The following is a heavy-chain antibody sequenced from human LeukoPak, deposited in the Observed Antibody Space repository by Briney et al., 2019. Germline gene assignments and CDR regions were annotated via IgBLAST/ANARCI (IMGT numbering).Heavy chain of an antibody. D-gene: IGHD3-10*01. V-gene: IGHV4-61*02. CDR1: GGSISSGSYY. CDR3: AAAVDYYGSGSYYNAGAFDI. J-gene: IGHJ3*02. Sequence: PSQTLSLTCTVSGGSISSGSYYWSWIRQPAGKGLEWIGRIYTSGSTNYNPSLKSRVTISVDTSKNQFSLKLSSVTAADTAVYYCAAAVDYYGSGSYYNAGAFDIWGQGTMVTVSS. CDR2: IYTSGST.